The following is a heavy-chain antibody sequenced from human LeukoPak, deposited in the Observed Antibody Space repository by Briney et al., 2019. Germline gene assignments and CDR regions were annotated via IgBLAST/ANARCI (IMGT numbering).Heavy chain of an antibody. D-gene: IGHD3-16*01. CDR2: ITISSSYI. J-gene: IGHJ4*02. V-gene: IGHV3-21*01. CDR1: GFTLSSYS. CDR3: ARDHRMLP. Sequence: GGSLRLSCAAWGFTLSSYSMKWVRQAPGKGLVWVSSITISSSYISSSDSLKGPFPISRDNAKNSLYLQMNSLRAEDTAVYYCARDHRMLPGGQGTLVTVSS.